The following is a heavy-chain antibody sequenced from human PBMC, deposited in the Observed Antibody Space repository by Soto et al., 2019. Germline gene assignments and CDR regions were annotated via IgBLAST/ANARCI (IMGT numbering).Heavy chain of an antibody. CDR2: INPNSGGT. V-gene: IGHV1-2*04. D-gene: IGHD2-8*01. CDR3: ARDRYCTNGVCYWVFDY. Sequence: GASVKVSCKASGYTFTGYYMHWVRQAPGQGLEWMGWINPNSGGTNYAQKFQGWVTMTRDTSISTAYMELSRLRSDDTAVYYCARDRYCTNGVCYWVFDYWGQGTLVTSPQ. J-gene: IGHJ4*02. CDR1: GYTFTGYY.